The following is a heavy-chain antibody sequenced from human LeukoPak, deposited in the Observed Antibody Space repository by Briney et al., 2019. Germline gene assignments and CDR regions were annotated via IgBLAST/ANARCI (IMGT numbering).Heavy chain of an antibody. D-gene: IGHD3-10*01. V-gene: IGHV1-2*02. J-gene: IGHJ4*02. CDR1: GYTFTDYY. CDR3: ARDWAYGEVEFDY. Sequence: GASVKVSCKASGYTFTDYYMHWVRQAPGQGLEWMGWIDPNSGDTNYAQKFQGRVTMTRDTSISTAYMELSRLRSDDTAIYYCARDWAYGEVEFDYWGQGTLVTVSS. CDR2: IDPNSGDT.